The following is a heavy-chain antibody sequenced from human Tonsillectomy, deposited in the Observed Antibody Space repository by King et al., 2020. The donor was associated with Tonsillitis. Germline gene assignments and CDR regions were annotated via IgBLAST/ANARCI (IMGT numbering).Heavy chain of an antibody. V-gene: IGHV3-74*01. CDR1: GLPFIDYW. D-gene: IGHD6-6*01. Sequence: VQLVESGGGLVQPGGSLRLACAASGLPFIDYWMHWVRQCPGKGLGWVSRINTDGRTADYADSVKGRFTISRDNAKSTLYPQMNRLRAEDTAMYYCAREKSGVQLALDSWGQGTLVTVSS. J-gene: IGHJ4*02. CDR3: AREKSGVQLALDS. CDR2: INTDGRTA.